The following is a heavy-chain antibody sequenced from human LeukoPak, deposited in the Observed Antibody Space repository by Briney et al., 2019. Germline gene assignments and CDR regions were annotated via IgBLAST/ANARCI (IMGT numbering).Heavy chain of an antibody. D-gene: IGHD5-12*01. CDR2: ISDYNGDT. CDR1: GYTFTSYG. CDR3: ARTSHYVDIAATNPYGIYYFDY. Sequence: ASVKVSCTASGYTFTSYGINWVRQAPGQGLEWMGWISDYNGDTYYAQKLQGRVTITTDTSTSTAYMEMRSLRSDDTAVYYCARTSHYVDIAATNPYGIYYFDYLGQGTPVTVSS. V-gene: IGHV1-18*01. J-gene: IGHJ4*02.